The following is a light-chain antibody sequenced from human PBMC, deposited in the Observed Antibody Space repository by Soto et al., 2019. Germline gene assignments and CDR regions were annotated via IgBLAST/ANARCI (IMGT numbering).Light chain of an antibody. Sequence: DIQMTQSPSTLSASVGDRVTITCRASQNINAWLAWYQQKPGKAPKLLISDASNLESGVSSRFSGSGYGTEFTLTISSLQPDDFATYYCQPFHTYYTFGQGTKLEIK. V-gene: IGKV1-5*01. J-gene: IGKJ2*01. CDR2: DAS. CDR1: QNINAW. CDR3: QPFHTYYT.